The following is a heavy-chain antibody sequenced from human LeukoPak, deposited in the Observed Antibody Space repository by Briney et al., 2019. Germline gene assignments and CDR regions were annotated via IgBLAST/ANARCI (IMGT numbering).Heavy chain of an antibody. J-gene: IGHJ4*02. CDR2: IYYSGST. V-gene: IGHV4-39*07. CDR3: ARGAGFVGARVDY. CDR1: GGSISSSSYY. Sequence: SETLSLTCTVSGGSISSSSYYWGWIRQPPGKGLEWIGSIYYSGSTYYNPSLKSRVTISVDTSKNQFSLKLSSVTAADTAVYYCARGAGFVGARVDYWGQGTLVTVSS. D-gene: IGHD1-26*01.